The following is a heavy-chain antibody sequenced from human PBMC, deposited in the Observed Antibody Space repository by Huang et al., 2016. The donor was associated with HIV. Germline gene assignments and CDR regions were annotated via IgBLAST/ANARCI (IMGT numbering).Heavy chain of an antibody. V-gene: IGHV1-18*01. D-gene: IGHD2-15*01. CDR3: ARVEMSTIDNWFDP. CDR1: GYTFKRYG. J-gene: IGHJ5*02. Sequence: QVQLVQSRAKVKKPGASVNVSCKASGYTFKRYGITWVRQAPGQGLEWMGWISPYNGNTKSAQKLQGRLIMTTETSTNTAYMELRRLTSDDTAMYFCARVEMSTIDNWFDPWGQGTLVIVSS. CDR2: ISPYNGNT.